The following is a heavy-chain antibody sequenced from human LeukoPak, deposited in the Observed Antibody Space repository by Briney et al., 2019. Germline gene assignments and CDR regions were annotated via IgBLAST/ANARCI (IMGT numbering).Heavy chain of an antibody. Sequence: GGSLRLSCAASGFTFSSYGMHWVRQAPGKGLEWVAVISYDGSNKYYADSVKGRFTISRDNSKSTLYLQMNSLRAEDTAVYYCARVSPLYFDYWGQGTLVTVSS. CDR3: ARVSPLYFDY. CDR1: GFTFSSYG. V-gene: IGHV3-30*03. J-gene: IGHJ4*02. CDR2: ISYDGSNK.